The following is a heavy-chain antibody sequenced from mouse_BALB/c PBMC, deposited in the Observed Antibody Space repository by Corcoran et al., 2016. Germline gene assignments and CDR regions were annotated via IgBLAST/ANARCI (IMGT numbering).Heavy chain of an antibody. D-gene: IGHD2-10*01. Sequence: DVQLQESGPGLVKPSQSLSLTCSVTGYSITSGYYWNWIRQFPGNKLEWMGYISYDGSNNYNPSLKNRISITRDTSKNQFFLKLNSVTTEDTATDYWARDQEALRFAYWGQGTLVTVSA. J-gene: IGHJ3*01. CDR2: ISYDGSN. CDR1: GYSITSGYY. CDR3: ARDQEALRFAY. V-gene: IGHV3-6*02.